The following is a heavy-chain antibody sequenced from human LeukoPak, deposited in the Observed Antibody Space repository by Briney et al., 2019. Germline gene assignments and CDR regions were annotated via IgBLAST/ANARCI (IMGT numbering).Heavy chain of an antibody. CDR2: INPNSGGT. Sequence: ASVKVSCKASGYTFTGYYMHWVRQAPGQGLEWMGWINPNSGGTNYAQKFQGRVTMTRDTSISTAYMELSRLRSDDTAVYYCARARDSTLAAACLDYWGQGTLVTVPS. J-gene: IGHJ4*02. CDR1: GYTFTGYY. D-gene: IGHD6-13*01. V-gene: IGHV1-2*02. CDR3: ARARDSTLAAACLDY.